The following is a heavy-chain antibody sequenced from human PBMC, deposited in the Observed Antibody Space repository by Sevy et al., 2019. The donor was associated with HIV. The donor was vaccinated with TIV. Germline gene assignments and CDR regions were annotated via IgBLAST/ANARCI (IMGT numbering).Heavy chain of an antibody. Sequence: GGSLRLSCVVSGIIFTSSGMRWVRQAPGKGLEWVAVISYHGRDKFYADSVKGRFTISRDNSKNILYLQMNGLRIEDTAVYYCAKDFTGYNGMDVWGQGTMVTVSS. J-gene: IGHJ6*02. CDR2: ISYHGRDK. V-gene: IGHV3-30*18. CDR1: GIIFTSSG. D-gene: IGHD3-9*01. CDR3: AKDFTGYNGMDV.